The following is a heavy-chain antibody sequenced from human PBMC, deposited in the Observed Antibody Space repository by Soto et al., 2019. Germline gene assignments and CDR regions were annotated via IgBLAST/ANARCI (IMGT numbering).Heavy chain of an antibody. D-gene: IGHD3-22*01. Sequence: SVTLSLTCNVSGGPLTTYFWSWIRQHPGKGLEWIGYVSYGGTTSYNPSLQSRVTISLETSKSQFSLRLTSVTAADPAVYYCARLGAYYQSLDPWGPGTLVTVSS. CDR2: VSYGGTT. CDR3: ARLGAYYQSLDP. J-gene: IGHJ5*02. CDR1: GGPLTTYF. V-gene: IGHV4-59*08.